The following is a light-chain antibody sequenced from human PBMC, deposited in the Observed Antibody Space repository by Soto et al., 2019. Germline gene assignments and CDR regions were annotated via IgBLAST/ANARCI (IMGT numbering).Light chain of an antibody. V-gene: IGKV3-20*01. J-gene: IGKJ3*01. CDR3: QQYGSSPFT. CDR2: GAS. CDR1: QSVSSSY. Sequence: EIVLTQSPGTLSLSPGERATLSCRASQSVSSSYLAWYQQKPGQAPRLLIYGASSRATGIPDRFSGSGSATDFAITISTLEPEDFAVYYCQQYGSSPFTFGPGTKVDIK.